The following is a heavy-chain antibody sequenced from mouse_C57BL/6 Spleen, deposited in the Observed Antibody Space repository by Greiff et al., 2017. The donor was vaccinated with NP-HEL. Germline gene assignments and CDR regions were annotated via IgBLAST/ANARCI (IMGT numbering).Heavy chain of an antibody. J-gene: IGHJ2*01. CDR2: IDPSDSEP. D-gene: IGHD1-1*01. V-gene: IGHV1-52*01. CDR3: ARRGSSLYGDD. Sequence: VQLQQPGAELVRPGSSVKLSCKASGYTFTSYWMHWVKQRPIQGLEWIGNIDPSDSEPHYNQKFKDKATLTVDKSSSTAYMQLSSLTSEDAAVYYCARRGSSLYGDDWGQGTTLTVSS. CDR1: GYTFTSYW.